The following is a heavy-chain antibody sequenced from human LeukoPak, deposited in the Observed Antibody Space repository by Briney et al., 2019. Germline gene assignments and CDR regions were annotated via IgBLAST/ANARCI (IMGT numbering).Heavy chain of an antibody. Sequence: GGSLRLSCAASGFTFSSYGMHWVRQAPGKGLEWVAVIWYDGSNKYYADSVKGRFTISRDNSKNTLYLQMNSLRAEDTVVYYCAREFVVPHTKYWYFDLWGRGTLVTVSS. J-gene: IGHJ2*01. CDR2: IWYDGSNK. CDR1: GFTFSSYG. CDR3: AREFVVPHTKYWYFDL. D-gene: IGHD2-21*01. V-gene: IGHV3-33*01.